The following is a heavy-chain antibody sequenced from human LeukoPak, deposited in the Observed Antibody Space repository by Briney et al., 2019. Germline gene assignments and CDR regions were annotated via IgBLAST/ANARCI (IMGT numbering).Heavy chain of an antibody. D-gene: IGHD3-3*01. CDR1: GGSIHNYF. CDR3: ARTKTYYDFWSGIQTRDYYFDY. CDR2: IYSSGST. Sequence: TSETLSLTCTVSGGSIHNYFWSWIRQPAGKGLECIGHIYSSGSTNYNPSLRSRVTMSVDTSKNQFSLKLNSVTAADTAVYYCARTKTYYDFWSGIQTRDYYFDYWGQGTLVTVSS. V-gene: IGHV4-4*07. J-gene: IGHJ4*02.